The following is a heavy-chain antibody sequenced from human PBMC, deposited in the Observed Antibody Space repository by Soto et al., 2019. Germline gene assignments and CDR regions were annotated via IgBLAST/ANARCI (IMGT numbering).Heavy chain of an antibody. CDR2: INHSGIT. CDR1: GGSFSGDY. CDR3: ARGTYSGTYYH. D-gene: IGHD1-26*01. J-gene: IGHJ5*02. V-gene: IGHV4-34*01. Sequence: SETLSLTCAVYGGSFSGDYWSWIRQPPGKGLEWIGEINHSGITNYNPSLKSRVTISVDTSKNQFSLKLNSVTAADTAVYCCARGTYSGTYYHWGQGTLVTVSS.